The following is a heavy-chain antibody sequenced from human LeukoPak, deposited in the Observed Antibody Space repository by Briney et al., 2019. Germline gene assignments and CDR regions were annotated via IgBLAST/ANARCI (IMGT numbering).Heavy chain of an antibody. CDR2: TYYRSKWYN. J-gene: IGHJ4*02. CDR1: GDSVSSNSAA. D-gene: IGHD3-9*01. V-gene: IGHV6-1*01. Sequence: SQTLSLTCAISGDSVSSNSAAWNWIRQSPSRGLEWLGRTYYRSKWYNDYAVSVKSRITINPDTSKNQFSLQLNSVTPEDTAVYYCAKEHSHTILGSNGRYFDYWGQGTLVTVSS. CDR3: AKEHSHTILGSNGRYFDY.